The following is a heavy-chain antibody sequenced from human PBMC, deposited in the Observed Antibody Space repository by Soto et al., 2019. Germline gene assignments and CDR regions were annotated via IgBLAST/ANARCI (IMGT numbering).Heavy chain of an antibody. D-gene: IGHD3-3*01. J-gene: IGHJ6*01. CDR2: IYSSGST. V-gene: IGHV4-31*03. CDR1: GGSISSGGYY. CDR3: ARDSAPPYYDFWSGPYYGMDV. Sequence: PSETLSLTCTFSGGSISSGGYYWSWIRQHPGKGREWIGYIYSSGSTYYNPSLKSRVTISVDTSKNQFSLKLSSVTAADTAVYYCARDSAPPYYDFWSGPYYGMDVWGEGTPVTVSS.